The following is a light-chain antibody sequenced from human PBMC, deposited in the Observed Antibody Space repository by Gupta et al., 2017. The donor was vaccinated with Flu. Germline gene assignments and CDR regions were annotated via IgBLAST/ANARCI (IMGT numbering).Light chain of an antibody. CDR2: GVN. J-gene: IGLJ1*01. V-gene: IGLV2-14*01. CDR1: TSDVGANNY. Sequence: QSALTQPVSESGSPGQSIGMSCTGTTSDVGANNYVSWYQQHPGNAPKVMIYGVNNRPSGVSDRFSGSKSGNTASLTISGLQAEDEADYYCSSYRSSSTSFFFGTGTKVTVL. CDR3: SSYRSSSTSFF.